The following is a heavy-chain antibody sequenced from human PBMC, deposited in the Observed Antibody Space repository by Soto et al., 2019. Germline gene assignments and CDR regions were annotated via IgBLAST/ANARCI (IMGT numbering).Heavy chain of an antibody. Sequence: SETLSLTCAVYGGSFSGYYWSWIRQPPGKGLEWIGEINHSGSTNYNPSLKSRVTISVDTSKNQFSLKLSSVTAADTAVYYCARVHCSGGSCYPGPFDYWGQGTLVTV. J-gene: IGHJ4*02. CDR1: GGSFSGYY. CDR3: ARVHCSGGSCYPGPFDY. V-gene: IGHV4-34*01. D-gene: IGHD2-15*01. CDR2: INHSGST.